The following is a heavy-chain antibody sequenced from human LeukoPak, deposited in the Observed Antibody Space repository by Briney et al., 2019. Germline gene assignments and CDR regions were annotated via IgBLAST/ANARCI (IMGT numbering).Heavy chain of an antibody. CDR2: ISGSGGST. CDR3: AKDPLRRIAVAGTFDY. D-gene: IGHD6-19*01. V-gene: IGHV3-23*01. J-gene: IGHJ4*02. CDR1: GFTLSSYA. Sequence: GGSLRLSCAVSGFTLSSYAMSWVRQAPGKGLEWVSAISGSGGSTYYADSVKGRFTISRDNSKNTLYLQMNSLRAEDTAVYYCAKDPLRRIAVAGTFDYWGQGTLVTVSS.